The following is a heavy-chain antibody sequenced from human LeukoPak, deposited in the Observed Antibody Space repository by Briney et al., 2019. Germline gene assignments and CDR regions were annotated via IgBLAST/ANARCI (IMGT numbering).Heavy chain of an antibody. CDR2: IYPGDSYT. J-gene: IGHJ3*02. Sequence: GESLKISCKGSGYSFTSYWIGWVRQMPGKGLEWMGIIYPGDSYTRYSPAFQGQVPISAGKFISTAFLQWSSLKASDTAMYYCARPANWGYHNAFDIWGQGTMVTVSS. D-gene: IGHD7-27*01. CDR3: ARPANWGYHNAFDI. CDR1: GYSFTSYW. V-gene: IGHV5-51*01.